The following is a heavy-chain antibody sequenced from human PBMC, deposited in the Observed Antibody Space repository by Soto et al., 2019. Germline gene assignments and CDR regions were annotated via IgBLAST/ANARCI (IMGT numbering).Heavy chain of an antibody. J-gene: IGHJ4*02. CDR2: IKQDGSEK. CDR1: GFTFSSDW. D-gene: IGHD3-22*01. CDR3: ARDGWYSGYYLKDY. Sequence: GGSLRLSCAASGFTFSSDWMSWVRQAPGKGLEWVANIKQDGSEKYYVDSVKGRFTISRDNAKNSLYLQMNSLRAEDTAVYYCARDGWYSGYYLKDYGGQGTLVPSSS. V-gene: IGHV3-7*05.